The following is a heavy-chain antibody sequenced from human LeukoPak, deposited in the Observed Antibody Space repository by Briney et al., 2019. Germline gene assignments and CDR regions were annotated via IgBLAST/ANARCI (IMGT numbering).Heavy chain of an antibody. CDR3: ARGYIRSSSGWKGNWFDP. CDR2: INHSGST. CDR1: GGSFSGYY. J-gene: IGHJ5*02. Sequence: PSETLSLTCAVYGGSFSGYYWSWIRQPPGKGLEWIGEINHSGSTNYNPSLKSRATISVDTSKNQFSLKLSSVTAADTAVYYCARGYIRSSSGWKGNWFDPWGQGTLVTVSS. V-gene: IGHV4-34*01. D-gene: IGHD6-19*01.